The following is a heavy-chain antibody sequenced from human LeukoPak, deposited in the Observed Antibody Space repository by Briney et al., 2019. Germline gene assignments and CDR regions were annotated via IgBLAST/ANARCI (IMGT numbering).Heavy chain of an antibody. CDR2: INGDASST. J-gene: IGHJ4*02. CDR3: ARARGNTYGYFEY. D-gene: IGHD5-18*01. V-gene: IGHV3-74*01. Sequence: VGSLGVSPAASELTLTGYRVHWGRRGPGKRLVWVSRINGDASSTSYADSVKGRFTISRDNAKSTLYLQMNSLRVEDTAVYYCARARGNTYGYFEYWGQGTLVTVSS. CDR1: ELTLTGYR.